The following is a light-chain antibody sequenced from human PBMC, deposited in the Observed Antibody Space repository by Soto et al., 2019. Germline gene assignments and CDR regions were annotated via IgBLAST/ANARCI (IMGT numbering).Light chain of an antibody. V-gene: IGKV1-5*01. J-gene: IGKJ4*01. CDR3: QQYNSYLLT. CDR1: QSISNW. Sequence: DIQMTQSPSTLSASVGDRVTITCRASQSISNWLAWYQQKPGKAPKLLIYDASSLESGVPSRFSVSGSGPEFTLTVSCLQPDEFATYYCQQYNSYLLTFGGGTKVEIK. CDR2: DAS.